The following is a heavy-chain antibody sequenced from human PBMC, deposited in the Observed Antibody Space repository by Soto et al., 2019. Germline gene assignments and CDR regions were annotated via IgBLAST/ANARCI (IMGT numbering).Heavy chain of an antibody. V-gene: IGHV4-61*01. CDR1: CGYISSGSYY. Sequence: PSETLSLTCPVSCGYISSGSYYWSWLRQPPGKGLEWIGYIYYSGSTNYNPSLKSRVTISVDTSKNQFSLKLSSVTAADTAVYYCARAGGYCSSTSCYAGGSFFDIWGQGTMVTVSS. CDR3: ARAGGYCSSTSCYAGGSFFDI. J-gene: IGHJ3*02. CDR2: IYYSGST. D-gene: IGHD2-2*03.